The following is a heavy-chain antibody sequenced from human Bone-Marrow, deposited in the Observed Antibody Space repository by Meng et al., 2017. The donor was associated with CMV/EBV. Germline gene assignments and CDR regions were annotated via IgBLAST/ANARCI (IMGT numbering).Heavy chain of an antibody. CDR3: ARDEEGILGH. Sequence: LSLTCAVYGGSFSGYYWSWIRQPPGKGLEWIGEIKHSGDTNYNPSLKSRVTISLDMSKNQFSLNLKSVTAADTAVYFCARDEEGILGHWGQGTLVIVSS. D-gene: IGHD3-16*01. J-gene: IGHJ4*02. V-gene: IGHV4-34*01. CDR1: GGSFSGYY. CDR2: IKHSGDT.